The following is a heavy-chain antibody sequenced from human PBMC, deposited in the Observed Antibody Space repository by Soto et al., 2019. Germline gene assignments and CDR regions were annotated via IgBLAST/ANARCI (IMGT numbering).Heavy chain of an antibody. V-gene: IGHV3-33*01. J-gene: IGHJ4*02. D-gene: IGHD1-26*01. CDR2: IWYDGSNK. Sequence: GGSLRLSCAASGFTFSSYGMRWVRQAPGKGLEWVAVIWYDGSNKYYADSVKGRFTISRDNSKNTLYLQMNNLRAEDTAVYYCVRDPPQIVEAGTNRYHFDLWGQGALVTVSS. CDR1: GFTFSSYG. CDR3: VRDPPQIVEAGTNRYHFDL.